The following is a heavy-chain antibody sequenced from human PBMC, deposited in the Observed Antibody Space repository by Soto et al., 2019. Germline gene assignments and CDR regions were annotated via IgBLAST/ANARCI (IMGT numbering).Heavy chain of an antibody. CDR2: IYRSGST. CDR1: GGSISRGDFS. D-gene: IGHD2-8*01. V-gene: IGHV4-30-2*01. Sequence: PSETLSLTCVVSGGSISRGDFSWTWIRQPPGKGLEWVGYIYRSGSTYYNPSLNSRVTISLDMSTNQFSLRLNSVTAADTAVYYCATYGAFAKYYFDYWGRGALVTVSS. J-gene: IGHJ4*02. CDR3: ATYGAFAKYYFDY.